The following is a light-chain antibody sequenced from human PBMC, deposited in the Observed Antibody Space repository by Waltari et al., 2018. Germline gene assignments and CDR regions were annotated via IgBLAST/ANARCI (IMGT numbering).Light chain of an antibody. V-gene: IGLV1-40*01. Sequence: QSVLTQPPSMSGAPGQKVTIPCTGGSSNFGAGYDVHWYQQFPGAAPQLLIFGNTNRASGVPGRFSGSKSGTSASLAIAGLQSEDEAVYYCQSFDNNLSGSVFGGGTKLTVL. J-gene: IGLJ3*02. CDR1: SSNFGAGYD. CDR3: QSFDNNLSGSV. CDR2: GNT.